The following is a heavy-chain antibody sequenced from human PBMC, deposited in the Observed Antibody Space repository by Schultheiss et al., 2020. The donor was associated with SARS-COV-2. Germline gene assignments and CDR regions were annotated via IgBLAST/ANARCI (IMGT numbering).Heavy chain of an antibody. CDR3: ATDLRVNYYDSSGYWS. CDR1: GYTFTDYY. D-gene: IGHD3-22*01. V-gene: IGHV1-2*06. CDR2: INPNSGGT. J-gene: IGHJ4*02. Sequence: ASVKVSCKASGYTFTDYYMHWVRQAPGQGLEWMGRINPNSGGTSYAQKFQGRVTMTEDTSTDTAYMELSSLRSEDTAVYYCATDLRVNYYDSSGYWSWGQGTLVTVSS.